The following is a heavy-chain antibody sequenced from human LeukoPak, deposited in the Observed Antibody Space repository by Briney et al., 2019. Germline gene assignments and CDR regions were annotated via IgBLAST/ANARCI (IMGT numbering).Heavy chain of an antibody. CDR2: IYYSGSI. CDR3: ARGRPPYYDFWSGYYTDWFDP. Sequence: SETLSLTCTVSGASISSYYWSWIRQPPGKGLEWIGDIYYSGSIKYNPSLKSRVTMSVDTSKNQFSLKLSSVTAADTAVYYCARGRPPYYDFWSGYYTDWFDPWGQGTLVTVSS. D-gene: IGHD3-3*01. CDR1: GASISSYY. J-gene: IGHJ5*02. V-gene: IGHV4-59*12.